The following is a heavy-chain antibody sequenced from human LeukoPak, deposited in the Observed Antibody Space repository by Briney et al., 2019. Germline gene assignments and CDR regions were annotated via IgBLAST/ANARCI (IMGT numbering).Heavy chain of an antibody. V-gene: IGHV4-39*01. J-gene: IGHJ4*02. Sequence: SETLSLTCTVSGGSLSSSGYYWGWIRQPPGKGPEWIGSIYYSGSTYYNPSLKSRVTISVDTSNNQFSLKLSSVTAADTAVFYCARHFYSANYYFDYWGQGTLVIVSS. D-gene: IGHD4-11*01. CDR2: IYYSGST. CDR3: ARHFYSANYYFDY. CDR1: GGSLSSSGYY.